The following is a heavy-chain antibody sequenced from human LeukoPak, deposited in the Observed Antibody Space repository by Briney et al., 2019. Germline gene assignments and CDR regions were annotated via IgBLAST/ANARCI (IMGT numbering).Heavy chain of an antibody. CDR2: IYYSGTT. CDR1: GDSITYYY. Sequence: SETLSLTCTVSGDSITYYYCSWSRQSPGKGLEWIGYIYYSGTTNYNPSLKSRVTISVDTSKNQFSLQLRCVTAADTAVYYCAREDPQTTVPEGMDVWGQGTTVTVSS. D-gene: IGHD4-17*01. V-gene: IGHV4-59*01. CDR3: AREDPQTTVPEGMDV. J-gene: IGHJ6*02.